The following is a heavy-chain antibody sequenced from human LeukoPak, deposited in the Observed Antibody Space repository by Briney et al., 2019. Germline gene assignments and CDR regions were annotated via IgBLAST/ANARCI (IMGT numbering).Heavy chain of an antibody. D-gene: IGHD3-10*02. V-gene: IGHV3-7*01. Sequence: GGSLRLSCAASGFTFSSYWMSWVRQAPGKGLEWVANIKQDGSETYYVDSVKGRFTISRDNARNSLYLQMNSLRAEDTAVYYCAELGITMIGGVWGKGTTVTISS. CDR2: IKQDGSET. CDR1: GFTFSSYW. CDR3: AELGITMIGGV. J-gene: IGHJ6*04.